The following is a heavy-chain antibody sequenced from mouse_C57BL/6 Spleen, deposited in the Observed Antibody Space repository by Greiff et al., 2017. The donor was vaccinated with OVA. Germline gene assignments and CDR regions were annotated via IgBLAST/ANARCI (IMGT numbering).Heavy chain of an antibody. J-gene: IGHJ2*01. CDR3: AKCDGYYFDY. CDR2: ISYDGSN. Sequence: EVQLQESGPGLVKPSQSLSLTCSVTGYSITSGYYWNWIRQFPGNKLEWMGYISYDGSNNYNPSLKNRISITRDTSKNQFFLKLNSVTTEDTATYYCAKCDGYYFDYWDQGTTLTVAS. CDR1: GYSITSGYY. V-gene: IGHV3-6*01. D-gene: IGHD2-3*01.